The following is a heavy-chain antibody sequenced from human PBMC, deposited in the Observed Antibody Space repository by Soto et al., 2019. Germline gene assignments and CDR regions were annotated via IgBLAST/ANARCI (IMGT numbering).Heavy chain of an antibody. CDR1: GYTFTGYY. J-gene: IGHJ3*02. CDR3: AREDRYYDILTGYYIRGAFDI. D-gene: IGHD3-9*01. Sequence: ASVKVSCKASGYTFTGYYMHWVRQAPGQGLEWMGWINPNNGNTNYAQKLQGRVTMTTDTSTSTAYMELRSLRSDDTAVYYCAREDRYYDILTGYYIRGAFDIWGQGTMVTVSS. V-gene: IGHV1-18*04. CDR2: INPNNGNT.